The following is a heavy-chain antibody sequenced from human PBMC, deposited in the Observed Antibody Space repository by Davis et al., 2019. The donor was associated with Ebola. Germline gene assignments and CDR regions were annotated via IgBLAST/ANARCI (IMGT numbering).Heavy chain of an antibody. CDR1: GGSISSYY. CDR3: ARGRGDYATFGY. D-gene: IGHD4-17*01. CDR2: IYYSGST. J-gene: IGHJ4*02. V-gene: IGHV4-59*12. Sequence: GSLRLSCTVSGGSISSYYWSWIRQPPGKGLEWIGYIYYSGSTNYNPSLKSRVTISVDTSKNQFSLKLSSVTAADTAVYYCARGRGDYATFGYWGQGTLVTVSS.